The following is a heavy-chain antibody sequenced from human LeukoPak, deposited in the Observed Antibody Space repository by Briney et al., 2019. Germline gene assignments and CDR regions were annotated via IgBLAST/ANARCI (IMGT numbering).Heavy chain of an antibody. CDR1: GYTFTSYG. CDR2: ISAYNGNT. D-gene: IGHD3-10*01. Sequence: GASVKVSCKASGYTFTSYGISWVRQAPGQGLEWMGWISAYNGNTNYAQKLQGRVTMTTDTSTSTAYMELRSLRSDDTAVYYCARAPYLSWFGELIPSVWGRGTLVTVSS. CDR3: ARAPYLSWFGELIPSV. J-gene: IGHJ4*02. V-gene: IGHV1-18*01.